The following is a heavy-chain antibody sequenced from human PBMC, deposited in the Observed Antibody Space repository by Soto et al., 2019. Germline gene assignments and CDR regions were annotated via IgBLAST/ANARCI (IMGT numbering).Heavy chain of an antibody. V-gene: IGHV3-23*01. CDR1: GFTFRSYA. D-gene: IGHD6-13*01. CDR3: AKAFSWYDY. CDR2: ISGSGGST. J-gene: IGHJ4*02. Sequence: EVQPLESGGGLIQPGGSLRLSCAASGFTFRSYAMNWVRQAPGKGLEWVSGISGSGGSTYYADSVKGRFTISRDNSKNTLYLQMSSLRAEDTAVYYCAKAFSWYDYWGQGTLVTVSS.